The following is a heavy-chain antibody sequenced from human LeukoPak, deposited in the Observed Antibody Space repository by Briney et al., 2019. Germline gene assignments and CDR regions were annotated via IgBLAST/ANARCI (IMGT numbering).Heavy chain of an antibody. CDR3: AKDLNILTGYPYYFDY. D-gene: IGHD3-9*01. Sequence: GGSLRLSCAASGFTFSSYAMSWVRQAPGKGLEWVSAISGSGGSTYYADSVKGRFTISGDNSKNTLYLQMNSLRAEDTAVYYCAKDLNILTGYPYYFDYWGQGTLVTVSS. V-gene: IGHV3-23*01. CDR1: GFTFSSYA. CDR2: ISGSGGST. J-gene: IGHJ4*02.